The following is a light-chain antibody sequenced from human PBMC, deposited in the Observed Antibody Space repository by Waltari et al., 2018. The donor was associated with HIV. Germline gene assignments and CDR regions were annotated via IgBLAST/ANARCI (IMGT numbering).Light chain of an antibody. CDR1: QSVLYSSNNKNY. J-gene: IGKJ2*03. CDR2: WAS. V-gene: IGKV4-1*01. Sequence: IVMTQSPDSLAVSLGERAPITCKSSQSVLYSSNNKNYLAWYQQKPGQPPKLLIYWASTRESGVPDRFSGSGSGTDFTLTISSLQAEDVAVYYCQQYYSTPYSFGQGTKLEIK. CDR3: QQYYSTPYS.